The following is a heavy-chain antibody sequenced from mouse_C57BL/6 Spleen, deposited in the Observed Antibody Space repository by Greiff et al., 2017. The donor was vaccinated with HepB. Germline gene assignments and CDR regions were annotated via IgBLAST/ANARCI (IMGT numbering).Heavy chain of an antibody. CDR2: IDPSDSYT. J-gene: IGHJ2*01. CDR3: ARGKTAQAHY. D-gene: IGHD3-2*02. V-gene: IGHV1-69*01. CDR1: GYTFTSYW. Sequence: QVQLQQPGAELVMPGASVKLSCKASGYTFTSYWMHWVKQRPGQGLEWIGEIDPSDSYTNYNQKFKGMSTLTVDKSSSTAYMQLSSLTSEDSAVYYCARGKTAQAHYWGQGTTLTVSS.